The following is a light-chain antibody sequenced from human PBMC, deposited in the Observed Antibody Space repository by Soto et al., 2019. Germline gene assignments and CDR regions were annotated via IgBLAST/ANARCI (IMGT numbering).Light chain of an antibody. V-gene: IGLV1-40*01. CDR3: QAYDSRLSGWL. Sequence: QSVLTQPPSVSGAPGQRVTISCTGSSSNIGAGYDVHWYQQLPGTAPKLLIFDSNIRPSGVPDRFSGSKSATSGSLAITGLQAEDEAVYYCQAYDSRLSGWLFGGGTKLTVL. CDR2: DSN. CDR1: SSNIGAGYD. J-gene: IGLJ3*02.